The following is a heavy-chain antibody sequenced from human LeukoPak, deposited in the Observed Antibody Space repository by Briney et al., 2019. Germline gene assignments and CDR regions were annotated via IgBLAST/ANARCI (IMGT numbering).Heavy chain of an antibody. CDR1: GFTFSSYS. V-gene: IGHV3-21*04. J-gene: IGHJ5*02. Sequence: PGGSLRLSCAASGFTFSSYSMNWVRQAPGKGLEWVSSISSSSSYIYYADSVKGRFTISRDNAKSSLYLQMNSLRAEDTAVYYCARDNSVRDEAWWFNPWGQGTLVTVSS. D-gene: IGHD5-24*01. CDR2: ISSSSSYI. CDR3: ARDNSVRDEAWWFNP.